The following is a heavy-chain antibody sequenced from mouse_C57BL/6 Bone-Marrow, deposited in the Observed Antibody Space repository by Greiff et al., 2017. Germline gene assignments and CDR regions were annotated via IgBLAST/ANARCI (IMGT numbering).Heavy chain of an antibody. J-gene: IGHJ3*01. CDR2: INPGSGGT. V-gene: IGHV1-54*01. CDR3: AREGLRRGLAY. Sequence: VQLQQSGAELVRPGTSVKVSCKASGYAFTNYLIEWVKQRPGQGLEWIGVINPGSGGTNYNEKFKGKATLTADKSSSTAYMQLSSLTSEDSAVYVCAREGLRRGLAYWGRGTLVTVSA. D-gene: IGHD2-2*01. CDR1: GYAFTNYL.